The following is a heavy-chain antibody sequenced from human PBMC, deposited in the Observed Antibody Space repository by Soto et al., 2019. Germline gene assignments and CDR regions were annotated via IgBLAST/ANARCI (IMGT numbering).Heavy chain of an antibody. CDR3: ARNRNLGDYFAYAMDV. Sequence: SETLSLTCTVSGGPISRGGYYWSWIRQHPGKGLEWIGYIYDSGSTYYYPALKSRVTISVDASKNQFSLKLSSVTAADTAVYYCARNRNLGDYFAYAMDVWGQGTTVTVSS. D-gene: IGHD3-3*01. CDR1: GGPISRGGYY. CDR2: IYDSGST. V-gene: IGHV4-31*03. J-gene: IGHJ6*02.